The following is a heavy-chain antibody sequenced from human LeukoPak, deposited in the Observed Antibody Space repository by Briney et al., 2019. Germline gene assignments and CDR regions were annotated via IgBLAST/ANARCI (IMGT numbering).Heavy chain of an antibody. CDR1: GFTFSNYA. Sequence: PGRSLRLSCAASGFTFSNYAMHWVRQAPGKGLEWVAVISYDGNNKYYTDSVKGRFTISRDNSKNTLYLQMNSLRAEDTAVYYCARDPTDVLRYFDWLLGYFDYWGQGTLVTVSS. V-gene: IGHV3-30-3*01. CDR3: ARDPTDVLRYFDWLLGYFDY. CDR2: ISYDGNNK. D-gene: IGHD3-9*01. J-gene: IGHJ4*02.